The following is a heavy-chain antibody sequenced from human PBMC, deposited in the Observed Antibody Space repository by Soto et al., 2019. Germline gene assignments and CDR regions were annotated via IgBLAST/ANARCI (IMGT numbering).Heavy chain of an antibody. J-gene: IGHJ6*02. V-gene: IGHV5-51*01. Sequence: GDSLKISFKGSGYSFTSYWIGLLLQMPGKGLELMGIIYPGDSDTRYSPSFQGQVTISADKSISTAYLQWSSLKASDTAMYYCARAEVETGIMDVWGQGTTVTVSS. D-gene: IGHD1-1*01. CDR1: GYSFTSYW. CDR3: ARAEVETGIMDV. CDR2: IYPGDSDT.